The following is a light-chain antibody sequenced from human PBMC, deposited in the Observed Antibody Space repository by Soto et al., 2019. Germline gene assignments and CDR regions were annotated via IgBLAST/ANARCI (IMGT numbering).Light chain of an antibody. J-gene: IGKJ2*01. CDR1: QSVSSSY. CDR3: QQYGSSPPYT. Sequence: EIVLTQSPGTLSLSPGERATLSCRASQSVSSSYLAWYQQKPGQAPRLLIYGASSRATGIPDRFSGSGSGTDFTRTISRLAPEDFAVYYWQQYGSSPPYTFGQETKLEIK. V-gene: IGKV3-20*01. CDR2: GAS.